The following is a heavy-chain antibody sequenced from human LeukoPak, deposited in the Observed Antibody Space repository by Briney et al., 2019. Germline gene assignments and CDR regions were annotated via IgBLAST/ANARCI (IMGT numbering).Heavy chain of an antibody. CDR2: IYYGGSA. CDR3: ARHGSSYSFDF. D-gene: IGHD6-13*01. CDR1: GGSPASDY. J-gene: IGHJ4*02. Sequence: PESRSLTCTLSGGSPASDYWSWIRPLPEGGLEWNRNIYYGGSANYHPYQKSRATISIDGSEKQDSLKLSSLTAADTAVYYCARHGSSYSFDFWGQGTVLTVPS. V-gene: IGHV4-59*08.